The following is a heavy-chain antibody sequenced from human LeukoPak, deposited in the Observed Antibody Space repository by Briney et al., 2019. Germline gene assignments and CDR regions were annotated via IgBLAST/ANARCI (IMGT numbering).Heavy chain of an antibody. D-gene: IGHD4-23*01. Sequence: PGGSLRLSCAASGFTFSSYGMHWVRQAPGKGLEWVAVISYDGSNKYYADSVKGRFTISRDNSKNTLYLQMNSLRAEDTAVYYCAGYGGNSFWGQGTLVTVSS. CDR2: ISYDGSNK. V-gene: IGHV3-30*03. CDR3: AGYGGNSF. CDR1: GFTFSSYG. J-gene: IGHJ4*02.